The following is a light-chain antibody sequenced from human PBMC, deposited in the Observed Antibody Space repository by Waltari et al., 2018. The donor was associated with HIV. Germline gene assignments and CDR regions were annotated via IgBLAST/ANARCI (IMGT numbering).Light chain of an antibody. V-gene: IGLV10-54*04. Sequence: TQPPAVSQALGQTATLSCTGGDDDVGNEGAAWLQQYQGLPPKLLSYRNNKRASGISHKFSAARAGNTVFLTIAGLQPEDEADYYCSAWDGRLSAWVFGGGTKLTVL. CDR2: RNN. CDR3: SAWDGRLSAWV. J-gene: IGLJ3*02. CDR1: DDDVGNEG.